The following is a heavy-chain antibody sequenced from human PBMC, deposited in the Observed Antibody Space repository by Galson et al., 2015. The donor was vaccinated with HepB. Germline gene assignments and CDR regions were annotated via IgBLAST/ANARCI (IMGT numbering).Heavy chain of an antibody. Sequence: SVKVSCKASGGTFSSYAISWVRQAPGQGLEWMGGIIPIFGTANYAQKFQGRVTITADESTSTAYMELSSLRSEDTAVYYCASIGGGYYDFWSGYGSVGYYYGMDVWGQGTTVTVSS. J-gene: IGHJ6*02. CDR3: ASIGGGYYDFWSGYGSVGYYYGMDV. V-gene: IGHV1-69*13. CDR1: GGTFSSYA. CDR2: IIPIFGTA. D-gene: IGHD3-3*01.